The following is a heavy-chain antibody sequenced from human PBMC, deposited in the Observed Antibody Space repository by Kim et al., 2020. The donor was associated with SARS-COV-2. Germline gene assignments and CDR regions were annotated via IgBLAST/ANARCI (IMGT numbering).Heavy chain of an antibody. V-gene: IGHV3-53*01. J-gene: IGHJ3*02. CDR1: GFTVSKWV. CDR3: ARSGTIDAFDI. D-gene: IGHD1-26*01. CDR2: IHIGGDT. Sequence: GGSLRLSCAASGFTVSKWVMNWVRQAPGKGLEWVSLIHIGGDTYYADSVKGRFSVSRDNSKNTVYLQMNSLRAEDTAAYSCARSGTIDAFDIWGQGTMVTVYS.